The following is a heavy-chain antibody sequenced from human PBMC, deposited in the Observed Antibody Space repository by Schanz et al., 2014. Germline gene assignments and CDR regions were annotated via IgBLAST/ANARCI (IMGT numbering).Heavy chain of an antibody. J-gene: IGHJ4*02. D-gene: IGHD5-12*01. Sequence: EVQLVESGGGLVQPGGSLRLSCAASGFTFSSYAMSWVRQAPGKGLEWVSVIGVDGTTTYYADSVKGRFTISRDNFKGALYLQMSSLRAEDTAVYYCARKVVATIGGYYDNWGQGTLVIVSS. CDR3: ARKVVATIGGYYDN. CDR1: GFTFSSYA. V-gene: IGHV3-23*04. CDR2: IGVDGTTT.